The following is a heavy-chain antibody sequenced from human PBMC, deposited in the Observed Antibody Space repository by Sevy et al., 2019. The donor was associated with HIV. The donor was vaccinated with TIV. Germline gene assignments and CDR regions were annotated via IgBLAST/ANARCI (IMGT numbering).Heavy chain of an antibody. J-gene: IGHJ4*02. D-gene: IGHD2-8*01. V-gene: IGHV3-23*01. Sequence: GGSLRLSCAASGFTFSSYAMSWVRQAPGKGLEWVSAISGSGGSTYYADSVKGRFTISRDNSKNTLYLQMNSLRAEDTAVYYCAKDSVRPEVNGVIRYFDYWGQGTLVTVSS. CDR2: ISGSGGST. CDR1: GFTFSSYA. CDR3: AKDSVRPEVNGVIRYFDY.